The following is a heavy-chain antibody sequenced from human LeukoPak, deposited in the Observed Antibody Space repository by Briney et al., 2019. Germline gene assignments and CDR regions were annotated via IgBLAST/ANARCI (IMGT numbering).Heavy chain of an antibody. CDR3: AREESYYDFWSGYSGYNWFDP. CDR2: INHSGST. V-gene: IGHV4-34*01. Sequence: SETLSLTCTVSGGSISCGDYYWSWIRQPPGKGLEWIGEINHSGSTNYNPSLKSRVTISVDTSKNQFSLKLSSVTAADTAVYYCAREESYYDFWSGYSGYNWFDPWGQGTLVTVSS. J-gene: IGHJ5*02. D-gene: IGHD3-3*01. CDR1: GGSISCGDYY.